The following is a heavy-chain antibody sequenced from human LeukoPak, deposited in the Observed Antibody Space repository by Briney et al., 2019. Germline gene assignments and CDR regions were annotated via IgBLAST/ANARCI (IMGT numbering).Heavy chain of an antibody. CDR3: ARNYYDILTGYFGGADYYYYMDV. CDR1: GGSFSGYY. D-gene: IGHD3-9*01. CDR2: INHSGST. Sequence: PSETLSLTCAVYGGSFSGYYWSWIRQPPGKGLEWIGEINHSGSTNYNPSLKSRVTISVDTSKNQFSLKLSSVTAADTAVYYCARNYYDILTGYFGGADYYYYMDVWGKGTTVTVSS. V-gene: IGHV4-34*01. J-gene: IGHJ6*03.